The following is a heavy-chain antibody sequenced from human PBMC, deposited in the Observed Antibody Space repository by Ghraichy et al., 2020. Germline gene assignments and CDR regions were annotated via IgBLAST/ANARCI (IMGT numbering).Heavy chain of an antibody. J-gene: IGHJ3*02. CDR1: GFTFSSYS. V-gene: IGHV3-21*01. Sequence: GESLNISCAASGFTFSSYSMNWVRQAPGKGLEWVSSISSSSSYIYYADSVKGRFTISRDNAKNSLYLQMNSLRAEDTAVYYCASAYDSSGYYYVDAFDIWGQGTMVTVSS. CDR2: ISSSSSYI. CDR3: ASAYDSSGYYYVDAFDI. D-gene: IGHD3-22*01.